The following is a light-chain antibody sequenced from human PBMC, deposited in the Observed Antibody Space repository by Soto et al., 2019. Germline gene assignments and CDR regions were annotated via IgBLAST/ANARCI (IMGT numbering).Light chain of an antibody. CDR2: DVS. J-gene: IGLJ2*01. V-gene: IGLV2-11*01. CDR1: SSDVGGYNY. CDR3: CSYAGSVV. Sequence: QSGLTQPRSVSGSPGQSVTISCTGTSSDVGGYNYVSWYQQHPGKAPKLMIYDVSKRPSGVPDRFSGSKSGNTASLTISGLQAEDEADYYCCSYAGSVVFGGGTKLTVL.